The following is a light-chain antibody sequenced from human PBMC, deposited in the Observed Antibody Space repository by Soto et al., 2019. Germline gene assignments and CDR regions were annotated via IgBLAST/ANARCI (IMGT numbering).Light chain of an antibody. V-gene: IGKV1-17*01. CDR1: QGIRND. CDR3: QQLNTYPRIT. Sequence: DIQMTQSPSSLCASVGDRVTIACRASQGIRNDLAWYQQKPGKATKLMIYAASTLQSGVPSRFSGSGSGTEFTLTISSLQPEDSADYYCQQLNTYPRITFGQGTRLEIK. CDR2: AAS. J-gene: IGKJ5*01.